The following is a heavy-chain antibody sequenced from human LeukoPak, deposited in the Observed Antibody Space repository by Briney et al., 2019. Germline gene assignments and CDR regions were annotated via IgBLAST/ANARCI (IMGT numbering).Heavy chain of an antibody. CDR2: IYCSGST. CDR1: GGPISSSSYY. CDR3: ARVLYMRFDP. Sequence: PSETLSLTCTVSGGPISSSSYYWGWIRQPPGKGLEWIGSIYCSGSTYYNPSLKSRVTISVDTSKNQFSLKLSSVTAADTAVYYCARVLYMRFDPWGQGTLVTVSS. V-gene: IGHV4-39*07. D-gene: IGHD3-10*01. J-gene: IGHJ5*02.